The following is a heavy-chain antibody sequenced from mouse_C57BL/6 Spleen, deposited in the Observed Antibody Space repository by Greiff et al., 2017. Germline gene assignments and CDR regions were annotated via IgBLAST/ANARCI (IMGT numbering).Heavy chain of an antibody. J-gene: IGHJ2*01. D-gene: IGHD2-2*01. V-gene: IGHV1-69*01. CDR2: IDPSDSYT. CDR3: ARGGGVTTSFDY. Sequence: VQLQQPGAELVMPGASVKLSCKASGYTFTSYWMHWVKQRPGQGLEWIGEIDPSDSYTNYNQKFKGKSTLTVDKSSSTAYMQLSSLTSEDSAVYYGARGGGVTTSFDYWGQGTTLTVSS. CDR1: GYTFTSYW.